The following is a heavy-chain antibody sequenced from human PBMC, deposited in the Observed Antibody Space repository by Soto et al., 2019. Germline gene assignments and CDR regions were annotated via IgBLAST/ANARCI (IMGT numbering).Heavy chain of an antibody. CDR2: INPESTTL. J-gene: IGHJ4*02. CDR3: AKDGTALRFLEWLLYLDH. V-gene: IGHV3-74*01. D-gene: IGHD3-3*01. Sequence: PGGSLRLSCTASEITLNIYWMHWIRQAPGKGLVWVSRINPESTTLTYADSVTGRFTISRDSAKNTLYLQMDSLRAEDTAVYYCAKDGTALRFLEWLLYLDHWGQGTLVTVSS. CDR1: EITLNIYW.